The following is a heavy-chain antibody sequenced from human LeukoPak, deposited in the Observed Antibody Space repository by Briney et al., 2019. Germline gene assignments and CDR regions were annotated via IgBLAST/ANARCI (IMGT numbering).Heavy chain of an antibody. CDR1: GGSFSGYY. V-gene: IGHV4-34*01. CDR2: INHSGST. J-gene: IGHJ4*02. CDR3: ARVNAPGGRTRPFDY. D-gene: IGHD3-16*01. Sequence: PSETLSLTCAVYGGSFSGYYWSWIRQPPGKGLEWIGEINHSGSTNYNPSLKSRVTISVDTSKNQFSLKLSSVTAADTAVYYCARVNAPGGRTRPFDYWGQGTLVAVSS.